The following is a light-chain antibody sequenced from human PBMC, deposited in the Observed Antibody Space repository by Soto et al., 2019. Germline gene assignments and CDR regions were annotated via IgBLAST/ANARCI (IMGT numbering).Light chain of an antibody. CDR2: GGS. CDR1: QTISSGS. J-gene: IGKJ1*01. Sequence: EIVLTQSPGTLSLSPGEGATLSCRASQTISSGSLAWYQQKPGQPPRLLIYGGSSRAAGIPDRFSGSGSGTDFSLTSSRLEPEDFAVYYCQQYGSSRTFGQGTKVEV. CDR3: QQYGSSRT. V-gene: IGKV3-20*01.